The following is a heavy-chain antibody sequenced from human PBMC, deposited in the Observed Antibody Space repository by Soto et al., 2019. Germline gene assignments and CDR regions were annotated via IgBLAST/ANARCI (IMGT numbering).Heavy chain of an antibody. CDR1: GYTFSSYA. CDR3: ARSIAARPTSLGNWFAP. Sequence: ASVKVSCKASGYTFSSYAMHWVRQAPGQRLEWMGWINAGNGNTKYSQKFQGRVTITRDTSASTAYMELSSLRSEDTAVYYCARSIAARPTSLGNWFAPWGQGTLVTVSS. CDR2: INAGNGNT. D-gene: IGHD6-6*01. V-gene: IGHV1-3*01. J-gene: IGHJ5*02.